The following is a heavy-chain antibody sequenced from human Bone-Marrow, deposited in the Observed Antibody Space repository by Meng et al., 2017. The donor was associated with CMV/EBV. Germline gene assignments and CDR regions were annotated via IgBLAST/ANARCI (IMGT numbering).Heavy chain of an antibody. D-gene: IGHD5-12*01. V-gene: IGHV4-34*01. CDR3: ARGGLYFDY. Sequence: SCAASGFNFSSYGIHWVRQAPGKGLEWIGEINHSGSTNYNPSLKSRVTISVDTSKNQFSLKLSSVTAADTAVYYCARGGLYFDYWGQGTLVTVSS. CDR2: INHSGST. CDR1: GFNFSSYG. J-gene: IGHJ4*02.